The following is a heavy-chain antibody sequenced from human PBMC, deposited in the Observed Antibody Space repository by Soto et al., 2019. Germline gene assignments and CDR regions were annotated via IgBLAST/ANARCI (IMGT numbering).Heavy chain of an antibody. CDR1: GFTFSNAW. Sequence: GGSLRLSCAASGFTFSNAWMSWVRQAPGKGLEWVGRIKSKTDGGETDYGEPVKGRFTISIDDSKNTLYLQMNSLKTEDTAVYYCTTDLFVAGFDYWGQGTLVTVSS. CDR3: TTDLFVAGFDY. J-gene: IGHJ4*02. CDR2: IKSKTDGGET. V-gene: IGHV3-15*01. D-gene: IGHD6-19*01.